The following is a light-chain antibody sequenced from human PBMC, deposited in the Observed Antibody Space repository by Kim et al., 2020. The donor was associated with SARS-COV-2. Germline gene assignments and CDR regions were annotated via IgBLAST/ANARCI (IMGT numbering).Light chain of an antibody. CDR3: QSYDSSLSVVV. CDR2: GNS. CDR1: GSNIGTGFD. J-gene: IGLJ2*01. V-gene: IGLV1-40*01. Sequence: VTISSTGSGSNIGTGFDVLWYQQVPGTAPKLLIFGNSNRPSGVPDRFSGSKSGTSASLAITGLQAEDEADYYCQSYDSSLSVVVFGGGTQLTVL.